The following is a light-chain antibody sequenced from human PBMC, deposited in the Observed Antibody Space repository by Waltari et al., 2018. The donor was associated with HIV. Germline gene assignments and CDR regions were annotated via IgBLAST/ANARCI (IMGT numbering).Light chain of an antibody. Sequence: QSVLTQPPSVSGAPGQRVTISCTGSSSNIGAGYDVHWYQHLPGTAPKLLIYGNSNRPSGVPDRFSGSKSGTSASLAITGLQAEDEADYYCCSYAGSYPVVFGGGTKLTVL. CDR2: GNS. V-gene: IGLV1-40*01. CDR3: CSYAGSYPVV. CDR1: SSNIGAGYD. J-gene: IGLJ2*01.